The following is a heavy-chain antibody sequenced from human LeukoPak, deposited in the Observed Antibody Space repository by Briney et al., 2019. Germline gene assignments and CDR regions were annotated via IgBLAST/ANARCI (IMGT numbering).Heavy chain of an antibody. D-gene: IGHD2-21*02. CDR3: AKDPGDTQNGSVYYFDF. CDR1: GFTFSSYG. V-gene: IGHV3-30*18. Sequence: GGSLRLSCAASGFTFSSYGMHWVRQAPGKGLEWVAVISYDGSNKYYADSVKGRFTISRDNSKNTLYLQMNSLRAEDTAVYYCAKDPGDTQNGSVYYFDFWGQGTLVTVSS. J-gene: IGHJ4*02. CDR2: ISYDGSNK.